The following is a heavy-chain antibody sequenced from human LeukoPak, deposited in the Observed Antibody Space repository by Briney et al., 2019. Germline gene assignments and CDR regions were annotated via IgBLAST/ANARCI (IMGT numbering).Heavy chain of an antibody. J-gene: IGHJ4*02. CDR1: GGSLSSYY. CDR2: IYYSGST. V-gene: IGHV4-59*01. Sequence: PSETLSLTCTVSGGSLSSYYWSWIRQPPGKGLEWIGYIYYSGSTNYNPSLKSRVTISVDTSKNQFSLKLSSVTAADTAVYYCARGWSSYYDFWSGYYPYFDYWGQGTLVTVSS. D-gene: IGHD3-3*01. CDR3: ARGWSSYYDFWSGYYPYFDY.